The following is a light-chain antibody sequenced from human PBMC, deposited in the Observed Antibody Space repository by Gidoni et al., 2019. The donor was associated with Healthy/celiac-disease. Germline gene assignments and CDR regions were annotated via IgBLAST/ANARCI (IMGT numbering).Light chain of an antibody. CDR1: QSVGSN. CDR2: SAS. Sequence: EIVMTQSPATLSVSPGERATLPCRAGQSVGSNLALSQQKPSQAPRLLIYSASARATGIPARVRGSGSGTEFTLTISSLQSEDFAVDYCQRYNNWTPWTFGQGTKVEIK. V-gene: IGKV3-15*01. J-gene: IGKJ1*01. CDR3: QRYNNWTPWT.